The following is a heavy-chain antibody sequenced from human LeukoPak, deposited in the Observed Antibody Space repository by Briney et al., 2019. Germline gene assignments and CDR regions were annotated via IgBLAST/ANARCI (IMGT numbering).Heavy chain of an antibody. V-gene: IGHV4-4*07. CDR1: GGSISSYY. D-gene: IGHD2-2*01. J-gene: IGHJ6*02. CDR3: ARDSPPNYWGPYQLPIRYYYYGMDV. Sequence: PSETLSLTCTVSGGSISSYYWSWIRQPAGKGLEWIGRIYTSGSTNYNPSLKSRVTMSVDTSKNQFSLKLSSVTAADTAVYYCARDSPPNYWGPYQLPIRYYYYGMDVWGQGTTVTVSS. CDR2: IYTSGST.